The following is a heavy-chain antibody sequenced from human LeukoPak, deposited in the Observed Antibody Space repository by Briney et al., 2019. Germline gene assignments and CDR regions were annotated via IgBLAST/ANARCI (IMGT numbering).Heavy chain of an antibody. CDR1: GFTFSSNT. J-gene: IGHJ3*02. CDR2: ISSSSSYI. D-gene: IGHD2-8*01. Sequence: GGSLRLSGAASGFTFSSNTMNWVRQAPGKGLEWVSSISSSSSYIYHADSVKGRFTISRDNAKKSLYLQMNSLRAEDTAVYYCARGSRDCANGVCYAFDIWGQGTVVTVSS. CDR3: ARGSRDCANGVCYAFDI. V-gene: IGHV3-21*01.